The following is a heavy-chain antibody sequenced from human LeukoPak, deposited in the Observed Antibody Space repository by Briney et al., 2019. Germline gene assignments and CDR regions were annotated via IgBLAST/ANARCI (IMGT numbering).Heavy chain of an antibody. CDR2: IYYSGTT. CDR1: GDSISTTSYF. D-gene: IGHD6-19*01. V-gene: IGHV4-39*07. Sequence: TSETLSLTCTVSGDSISTTSYFWAWIRQPPGEGLEWIGSIYYSGTTYFNSSLKSRVTISVERSKNHFSLKLSSLTVADTARYYCARVYSSTHNWFDTWGQGIQVTVSS. J-gene: IGHJ5*02. CDR3: ARVYSSTHNWFDT.